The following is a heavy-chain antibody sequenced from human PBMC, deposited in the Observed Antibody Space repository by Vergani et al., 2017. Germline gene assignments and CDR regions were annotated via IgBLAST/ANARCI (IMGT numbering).Heavy chain of an antibody. Sequence: QVQLQESGPGLVKPSQTLSLTCTVSGGSISSGDYYWSWIRQPPGKGLGWIGYIYYSGSTYYNPSLKSRVTISVDTSKNQFSLKLSSVTAADTAVYYCARDVPYNDYRNGEFDLWGRGTLVTVSS. D-gene: IGHD3-10*01. V-gene: IGHV4-30-4*01. CDR1: GGSISSGDYY. CDR3: ARDVPYNDYRNGEFDL. J-gene: IGHJ2*01. CDR2: IYYSGST.